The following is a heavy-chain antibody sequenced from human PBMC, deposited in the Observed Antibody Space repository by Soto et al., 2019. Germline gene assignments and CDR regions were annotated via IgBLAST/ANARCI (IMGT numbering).Heavy chain of an antibody. V-gene: IGHV1-18*01. CDR3: ARTYEKLDLRGGHYYYYMDV. CDR2: ISAYNGNT. J-gene: IGHJ6*03. CDR1: GYTFTSYV. D-gene: IGHD1-7*01. Sequence: ASVKVSCKASGYTFTSYVISWVRQAPGQGLEWMGWISAYNGNTNYAQKLQGRVTMTTDTSTSTAYMELRSLRSDDTAVYYCARTYEKLDLRGGHYYYYMDVWGKGTTVTV.